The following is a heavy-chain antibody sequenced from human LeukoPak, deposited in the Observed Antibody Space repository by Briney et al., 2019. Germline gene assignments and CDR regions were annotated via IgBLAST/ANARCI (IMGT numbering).Heavy chain of an antibody. D-gene: IGHD6-13*01. Sequence: ASVKVSCKASGYTFTSYYMHWVRQAPGQGLEWMGGIIPIFGTANYAQKFQGRVTITADESTSTAYMELSSLRSEDTAVYYCARASSWYWNWFDPWGQGTLVTVSS. CDR1: GYTFTSYY. CDR2: IIPIFGTA. V-gene: IGHV1-69*13. CDR3: ARASSWYWNWFDP. J-gene: IGHJ5*02.